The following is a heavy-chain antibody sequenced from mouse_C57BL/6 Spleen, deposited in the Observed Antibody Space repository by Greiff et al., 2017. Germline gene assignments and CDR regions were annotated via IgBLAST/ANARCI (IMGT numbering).Heavy chain of an antibody. V-gene: IGHV1-47*01. J-gene: IGHJ1*03. CDR1: GYTFTTYP. Sequence: VKLQQSGAELVKPGASVKMSCKASGYTFTTYPIEWMKQNHGKSLEWIGNFHPYNDDTKYNEKFKGKATLTVEKSSSTVYLALSRLTSGDSAVYYCARSNYDPQGPYFDVWGTGTTVTVSS. CDR3: ARSNYDPQGPYFDV. CDR2: FHPYNDDT. D-gene: IGHD2-4*01.